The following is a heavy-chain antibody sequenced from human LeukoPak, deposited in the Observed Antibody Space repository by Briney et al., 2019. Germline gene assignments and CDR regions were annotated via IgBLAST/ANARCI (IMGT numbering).Heavy chain of an antibody. D-gene: IGHD3-3*01. CDR3: ARQRPQSPEWLSSYYFDY. J-gene: IGHJ4*02. Sequence: GESLKISCKASGYSFNTYWIGWVRQMPGKGLERMGIIYPGDSDTRYSPSFQGQVTISADKSISTAYLQWSSLKASDTAMYYCARQRPQSPEWLSSYYFDYWGQGTLVTVSS. CDR2: IYPGDSDT. V-gene: IGHV5-51*01. CDR1: GYSFNTYW.